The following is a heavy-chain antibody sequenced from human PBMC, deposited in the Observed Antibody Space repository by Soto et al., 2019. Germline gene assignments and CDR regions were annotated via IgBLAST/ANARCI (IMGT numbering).Heavy chain of an antibody. Sequence: QVQLVQSGAEVKKPGASVKVSCKASGYTFTSYGISWMRQAPGQGLEWMGWISAYNGNTNYAQKLQGRVTMTTDTSTSTDYMELRSLRSDDTAVYYCASSLLVGYGLEGESDWGQGTLVTVSS. CDR2: ISAYNGNT. J-gene: IGHJ4*02. CDR1: GYTFTSYG. D-gene: IGHD5-18*01. V-gene: IGHV1-18*01. CDR3: ASSLLVGYGLEGESD.